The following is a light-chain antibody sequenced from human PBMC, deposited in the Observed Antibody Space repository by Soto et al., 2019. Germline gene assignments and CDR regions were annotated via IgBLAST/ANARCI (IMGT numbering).Light chain of an antibody. CDR2: GVS. CDR1: QNLIGTY. CDR3: QHYFSSP. Sequence: VLTQSPGTLSLSPGDRATLSCRASQNLIGTYLSWYKQRPGLAPRLLIFGVSNRATGIPDRFSGSGSGTDFTLTISRLEAEDFELYYCQHYFSSPFGQGTRV. V-gene: IGKV3-20*01. J-gene: IGKJ2*01.